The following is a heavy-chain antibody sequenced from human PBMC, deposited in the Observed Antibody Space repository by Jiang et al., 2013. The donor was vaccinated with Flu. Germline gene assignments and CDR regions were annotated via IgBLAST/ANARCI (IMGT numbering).Heavy chain of an antibody. CDR1: GYTFTSYY. V-gene: IGHV1-46*01. CDR2: LNPSGGST. D-gene: IGHD2-15*01. CDR3: ARDVGYCSGGSCSGMDV. Sequence: KVSCKASGYTFTSYYIHWVRQAPGQGLEWMGVLNPSGGSTSYAQRFQGRVTMTRDTSTSTVYMELSSLRSEDTAVYYCARDVGYCSGGSCSGMDVWGQGTTVTVSS. J-gene: IGHJ6*02.